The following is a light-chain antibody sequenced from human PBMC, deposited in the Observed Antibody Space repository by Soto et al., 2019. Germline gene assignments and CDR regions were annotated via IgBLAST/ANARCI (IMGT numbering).Light chain of an antibody. CDR3: HHYGCATLP. J-gene: IGKJ4*01. Sequence: EIVLTQSPGTLSLSPGERATLSCRASQSVTSSYLAWYQQKPGQAPRLLIYGASSRATGIPDRFSCSGSGTDVTFTISILVPEDYAVDYCHHYGCATLPFGGGTKVEIK. V-gene: IGKV3-20*01. CDR1: QSVTSSY. CDR2: GAS.